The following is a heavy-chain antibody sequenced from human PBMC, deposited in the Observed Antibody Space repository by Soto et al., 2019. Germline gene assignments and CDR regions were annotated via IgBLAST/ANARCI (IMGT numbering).Heavy chain of an antibody. CDR1: GFSLSTRGVG. J-gene: IGHJ2*01. D-gene: IGHD4-17*01. Sequence: QITLKESGPTLVKPTQTLTLTCTFSGFSLSTRGVGVGWIRQPPGKALEWLALIYWDDDKRYSPSLKSRLTIPHDTSKNRVVLTLTPMDPVDTATYYCAHRGTVTPSSPRRYFDLWGRGTLVTVSS. CDR2: IYWDDDK. CDR3: AHRGTVTPSSPRRYFDL. V-gene: IGHV2-5*02.